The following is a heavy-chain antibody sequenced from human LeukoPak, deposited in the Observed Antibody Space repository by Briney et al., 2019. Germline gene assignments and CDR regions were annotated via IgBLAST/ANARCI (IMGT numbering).Heavy chain of an antibody. CDR1: GYTLTELS. V-gene: IGHV1-24*01. D-gene: IGHD2/OR15-2a*01. CDR3: ASTSGTTTMYADAFDI. Sequence: ASVKVSCKVSGYTLTELSMHWVRQAPGKGLGWMGGFDPEDGETIYAQKFQGRVTMTEDTSTDTAYMELSSLRSEDTAVYYCASTSGTTTMYADAFDIWGQGTMVTVSS. J-gene: IGHJ3*02. CDR2: FDPEDGET.